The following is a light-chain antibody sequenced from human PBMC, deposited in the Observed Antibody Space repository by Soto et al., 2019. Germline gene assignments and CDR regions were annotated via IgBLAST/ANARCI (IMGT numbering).Light chain of an antibody. CDR3: QQYIDSPRT. V-gene: IGKV3-20*01. J-gene: IGKJ1*01. CDR1: QTVNRNY. CDR2: GVS. Sequence: EIVLTQSPGTLAVSLGDGATLSCRASQTVNRNYLAWYHQKPGQPPRLLIYGVSNRATGVPDRFSGGGSGTEFTLTIVSLEPDDFGAYYCQQYIDSPRTFGQGTRVEVK.